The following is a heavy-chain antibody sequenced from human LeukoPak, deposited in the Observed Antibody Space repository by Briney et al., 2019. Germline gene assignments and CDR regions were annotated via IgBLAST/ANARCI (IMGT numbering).Heavy chain of an antibody. CDR3: AREKREGLWFGELFRSQYCGLDV. J-gene: IGHJ6*02. D-gene: IGHD3-10*01. Sequence: GGSLRLSCAASGFAFGDFWMSWVRQTPGKGLESVATIKQDGSAKEYVDSVKGRFTISRDNAKESLYLQMNNLRADDTGVYYCAREKREGLWFGELFRSQYCGLDVWGQGTTVIVSS. CDR1: GFAFGDFW. V-gene: IGHV3-7*01. CDR2: IKQDGSAK.